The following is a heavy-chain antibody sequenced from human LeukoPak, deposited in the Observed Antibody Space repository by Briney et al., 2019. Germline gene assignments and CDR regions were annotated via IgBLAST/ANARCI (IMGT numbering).Heavy chain of an antibody. CDR3: ARDQEVQGVIIASGFDY. CDR2: IKEDGSEI. V-gene: IGHV3-7*01. Sequence: GGSLRLSCAASGFTFRRYWMSWVRQAPGKGLEWVANIKEDGSEIDYVDSVKGRFTISRDNAKNSLYLQMNSLRAEDTAVYYCARDQEVQGVIIASGFDYWGQGTLVTVSS. CDR1: GFTFRRYW. D-gene: IGHD3-10*01. J-gene: IGHJ4*02.